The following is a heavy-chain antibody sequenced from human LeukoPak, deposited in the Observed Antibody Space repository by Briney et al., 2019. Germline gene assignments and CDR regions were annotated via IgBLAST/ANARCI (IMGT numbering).Heavy chain of an antibody. Sequence: PSETLSLTCAVYGGSFSGYYWSWIRQPPGKGLEWIGEINHSGSTNYNPSLKSRVTISVDTSKNQFSLKLSSVTAADTAVYYCARRSPVEYCNSTSCYAGWFDPWGQGTLVTVSS. CDR1: GGSFSGYY. V-gene: IGHV4-34*01. CDR3: ARRSPVEYCNSTSCYAGWFDP. D-gene: IGHD2-2*01. J-gene: IGHJ5*02. CDR2: INHSGST.